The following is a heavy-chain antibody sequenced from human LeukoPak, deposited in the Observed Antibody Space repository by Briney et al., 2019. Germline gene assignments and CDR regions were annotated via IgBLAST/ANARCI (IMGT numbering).Heavy chain of an antibody. CDR1: GGSISSGGYY. D-gene: IGHD3-3*01. CDR2: LDYSGST. V-gene: IGHV4-31*03. Sequence: SETLSLTCTVSGGSISSGGYYWSWIRQHPGKGLEWIGYLDYSGSTYYNPSLKSRVSISLDTSKNQFSLKLSSVTAADTAVYYCARNHYDVWSGYPYNWLDPWGQGTQVTVSS. J-gene: IGHJ5*02. CDR3: ARNHYDVWSGYPYNWLDP.